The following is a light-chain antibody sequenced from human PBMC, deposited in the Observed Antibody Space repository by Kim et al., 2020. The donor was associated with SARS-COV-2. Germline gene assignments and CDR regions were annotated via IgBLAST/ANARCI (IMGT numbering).Light chain of an antibody. Sequence: EIVMTQSPATLSVSPGERATLSCRASQSVSSNLAWYQQKPGQAPRLLIYAASTRASGIPARFSGSGSGTEFTLTISSLQSEDFAVYYCMQYKSLPPWGTFVPG. CDR2: AAS. CDR1: QSVSSN. J-gene: IGKJ3*01. V-gene: IGKV3-15*01. CDR3: MQYKSLPPWGT.